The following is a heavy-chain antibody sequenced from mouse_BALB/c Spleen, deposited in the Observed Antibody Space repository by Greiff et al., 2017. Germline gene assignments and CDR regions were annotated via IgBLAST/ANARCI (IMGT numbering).Heavy chain of an antibody. CDR2: IRNKANGYTT. CDR3: ARDMDYGPFAY. CDR1: GFTFTDYY. J-gene: IGHJ3*01. Sequence: EVKVEESGGGLVQPGGSLRLSCATSGFTFTDYYMSWVRQPPGKALEWLGFIRNKANGYTTEYSASVKGRFTISRDNSQSILYLQMNTLRAEDSATYYCARDMDYGPFAYWGQGTLVTVSA. V-gene: IGHV7-3*02. D-gene: IGHD1-1*02.